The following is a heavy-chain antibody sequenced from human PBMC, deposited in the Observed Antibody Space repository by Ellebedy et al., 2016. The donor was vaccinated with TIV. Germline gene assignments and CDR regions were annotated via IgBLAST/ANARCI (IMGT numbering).Heavy chain of an antibody. CDR2: INPNSGGT. V-gene: IGHV1-2*04. CDR3: DRDRDLNWFDP. J-gene: IGHJ5*02. CDR1: GYTFTVYY. Sequence: ASVKVSXKASGYTFTVYYMHWVRQAPGQGLEWMGWINPNSGGTNYAQKFQGWVTMTRDTSISTAYMELSRLRSDDTAVYYCDRDRDLNWFDPWGQGTLVTVSS.